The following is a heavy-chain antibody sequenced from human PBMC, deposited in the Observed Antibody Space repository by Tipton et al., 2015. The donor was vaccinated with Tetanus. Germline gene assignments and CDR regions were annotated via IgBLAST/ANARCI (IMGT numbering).Heavy chain of an antibody. CDR3: VRDFAEFDY. Sequence: SLRLSCAASGFSFSDYGMNWVRQAPGKGLEWVSYINSSSRTIYYADSVQGRFTISRDNAKNSLFLQMSSLRDEDTAVYYRVRDFAEFDYWGQGTLVTVSS. CDR1: GFSFSDYG. V-gene: IGHV3-48*02. J-gene: IGHJ4*02. CDR2: INSSSRTI.